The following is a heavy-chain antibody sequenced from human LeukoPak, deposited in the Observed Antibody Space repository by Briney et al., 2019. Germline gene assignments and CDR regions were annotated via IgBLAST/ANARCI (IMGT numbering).Heavy chain of an antibody. D-gene: IGHD5-12*01. CDR1: GGSISSCC. CDR2: IYPSGST. J-gene: IGHJ4*02. Sequence: SETLSLTCTVSGGSISSCCWSWLRQPAEKGLEWIGRIYPSGSTNYNPSLKSRVTISIDKSKNQFSLKLTSVTAADTAVYYCARDRSGYSEYYFDYWGQGTLVTVSS. CDR3: ARDRSGYSEYYFDY. V-gene: IGHV4-4*07.